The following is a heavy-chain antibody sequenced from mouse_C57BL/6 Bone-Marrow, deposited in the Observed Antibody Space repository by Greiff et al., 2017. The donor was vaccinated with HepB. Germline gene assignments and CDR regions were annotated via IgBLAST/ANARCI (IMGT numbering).Heavy chain of an antibody. D-gene: IGHD1-1*01. CDR1: DSEVFPIAY. CDR2: ILPSIGRT. J-gene: IGHJ1*03. V-gene: IGHV15-2*01. Sequence: QVQLQQSGSELRSPGSSVKLSCKDFDSEVFPIAYMSWVRQKPGHGFEWIGGILPSIGRTIYGEKFEDKATLDADTLSNTAYLELNSLTSEDSAIYYCARNGDYYGSREYFDVWGTGTTVTVSS. CDR3: ARNGDYYGSREYFDV.